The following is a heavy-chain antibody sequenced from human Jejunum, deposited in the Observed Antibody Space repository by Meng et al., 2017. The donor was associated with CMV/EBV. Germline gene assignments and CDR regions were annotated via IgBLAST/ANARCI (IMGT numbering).Heavy chain of an antibody. D-gene: IGHD4-11*01. CDR2: ISVYNGNT. Sequence: KASGYTFNNHGISWVRQAPGQGLEWMGWISVYNGNTNYAQKLQGRVTMTTDTSTSTAYMELRSLRSDDTAVYYCARDLGADNYPPWGQGTLVTVSS. J-gene: IGHJ5*02. CDR1: GYTFNNHG. CDR3: ARDLGADNYPP. V-gene: IGHV1-18*01.